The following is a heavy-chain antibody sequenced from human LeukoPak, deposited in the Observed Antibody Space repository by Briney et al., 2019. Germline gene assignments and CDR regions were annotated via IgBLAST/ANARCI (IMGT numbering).Heavy chain of an antibody. V-gene: IGHV1-8*01. CDR3: ARDRYPYGRDV. J-gene: IGHJ6*02. CDR2: MNPNSGNT. CDR1: GYTFTSYD. Sequence: ASVKVSCTASGYTFTSYDFNWVRQATGQGLEWMGWMNPNSGNTGHAQKFQGRVTMTRDTSISTAYMELGSLRSEDTAVYYCARDRYPYGRDVWGQGTTVTVSS. D-gene: IGHD1-1*01.